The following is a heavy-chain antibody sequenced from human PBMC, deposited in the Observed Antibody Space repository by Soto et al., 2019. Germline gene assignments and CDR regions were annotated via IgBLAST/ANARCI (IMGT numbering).Heavy chain of an antibody. CDR3: ARTPLWFGELLFDY. Sequence: PSETLSLTCTVSGGSISSYYWSWIRQPPGKGLEWIGYIYYSGSTNYNPSLKSRVTISVDTSKNQFSLKLSSVTAADTAVYYCARTPLWFGELLFDYWGQGILVTVS. D-gene: IGHD3-10*01. CDR1: GGSISSYY. V-gene: IGHV4-59*08. J-gene: IGHJ4*02. CDR2: IYYSGST.